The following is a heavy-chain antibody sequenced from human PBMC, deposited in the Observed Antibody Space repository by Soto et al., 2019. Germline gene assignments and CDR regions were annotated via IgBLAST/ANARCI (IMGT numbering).Heavy chain of an antibody. CDR3: GRTGKTSRWYYFSW. CDR1: GFTFGDFY. V-gene: IGHV3-11*01. Sequence: QVQPVESGGGLVKPGGSLRLSCAASGFTFGDFYMSWIRQAPGKGLEWVSYISGSGGTIYYADSVKGRFTISRDNAKNSLYLQMNSLRAEDTAMYYCGRTGKTSRWYYFSWWGQGTLVTVSS. CDR2: ISGSGGTI. J-gene: IGHJ4*02. D-gene: IGHD6-19*01.